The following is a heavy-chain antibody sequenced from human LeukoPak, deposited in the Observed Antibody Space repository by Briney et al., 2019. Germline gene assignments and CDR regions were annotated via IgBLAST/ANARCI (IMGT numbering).Heavy chain of an antibody. CDR2: ISYDGSNK. CDR3: ARERAVRYPLDY. V-gene: IGHV3-30*04. CDR1: GFTFSSYA. J-gene: IGHJ4*02. Sequence: PGGSLRLSCAASGFTFSSYAMHWVCQAPGKGLEWVAVISYDGSNKYYADSVKGRFTISRDNSKNTLYLQMNSLRAEDTAVYYCARERAVRYPLDYWGQGTLVTVSS. D-gene: IGHD3-16*02.